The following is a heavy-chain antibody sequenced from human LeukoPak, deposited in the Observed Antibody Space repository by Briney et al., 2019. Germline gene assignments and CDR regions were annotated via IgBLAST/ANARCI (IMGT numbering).Heavy chain of an antibody. D-gene: IGHD6-19*01. V-gene: IGHV3-11*05. CDR1: GFTFSDYY. Sequence: GGSLTLSCAPSGFTFSDYYMCWLRQAPGKGLEWVSYIRSSSSYTNYADSVKGLYTISRDNANNSLYLQMNRLRAEATAVYYGARGETVAGTWFDPWGQGTLVTVSS. CDR3: ARGETVAGTWFDP. J-gene: IGHJ5*02. CDR2: IRSSSSYT.